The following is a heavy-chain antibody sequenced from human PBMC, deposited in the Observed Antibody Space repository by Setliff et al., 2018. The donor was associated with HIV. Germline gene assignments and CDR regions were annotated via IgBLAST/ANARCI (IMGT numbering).Heavy chain of an antibody. D-gene: IGHD2-2*01. Sequence: ETLSLSCAASGFIFSRYGMTWVRQAPGKGLEWLASISSGSVYIFYADSVKGRFTISRDNSKNTLFLQMNSLRSEDTAVYYCAKEDQRVTSVDYWGQGTPVTVS. CDR3: AKEDQRVTSVDY. CDR1: GFIFSRYG. V-gene: IGHV3-21*01. CDR2: ISSGSVYI. J-gene: IGHJ4*02.